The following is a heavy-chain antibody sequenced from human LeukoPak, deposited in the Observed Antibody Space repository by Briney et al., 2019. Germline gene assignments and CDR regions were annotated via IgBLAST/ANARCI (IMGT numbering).Heavy chain of an antibody. CDR3: ASGFGSGTSPIDL. J-gene: IGHJ5*02. D-gene: IGHD3-10*01. CDR2: IYPTDRT. Sequence: PSETLSLTCTVSGRSIRSDYWNCIRQPAGKGLEWIGRIYPTDRTNYNPSLKSRVTISVDMSKNELSLTLKSVTAADTAVYYCASGFGSGTSPIDLWGQGALVTVSS. V-gene: IGHV4-4*07. CDR1: GRSIRSDY.